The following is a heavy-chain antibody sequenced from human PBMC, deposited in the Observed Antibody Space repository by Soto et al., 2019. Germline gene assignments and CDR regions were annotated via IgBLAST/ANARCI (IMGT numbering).Heavy chain of an antibody. V-gene: IGHV1-69*08. D-gene: IGHD3-10*01. CDR2: IIPILGIA. J-gene: IGHJ4*02. CDR1: GGTFSSYT. Sequence: QVQLVQSGAEVKKPGSSVKVSCKASGGTFSSYTISWVRQAPGQGLEWMGRIIPILGIANYAQKFQGRVTITADKSTSTAYMELSSLRAEDTAVYYCARETYGDGPACYWGQGTLVTVSS. CDR3: ARETYGDGPACY.